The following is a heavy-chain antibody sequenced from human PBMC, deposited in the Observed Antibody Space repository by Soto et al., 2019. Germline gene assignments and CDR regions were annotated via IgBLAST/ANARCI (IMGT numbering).Heavy chain of an antibody. D-gene: IGHD6-13*01. CDR3: ARRTMQLVGGYYRDV. Sequence: EVQLVESGGGLVKPGGSLRLSCAASGFTFSSYSMNWVRQAPGKGLEWVSSISSSSSYIYYADSVKGRFTISRDNAKNSLYLQMNSLRAEDTAVYYCARRTMQLVGGYYRDVWGKGTTVNV. CDR1: GFTFSSYS. CDR2: ISSSSSYI. J-gene: IGHJ6*03. V-gene: IGHV3-21*01.